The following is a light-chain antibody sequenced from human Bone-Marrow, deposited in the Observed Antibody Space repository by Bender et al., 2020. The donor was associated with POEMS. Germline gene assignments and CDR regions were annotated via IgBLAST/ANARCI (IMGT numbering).Light chain of an antibody. J-gene: IGLJ3*02. Sequence: QSVLTQSPSTSATPGQRVTISCSGTTSNIGGNGMTWYQQLSGTAPRLVVYSNYQRPSGVPARFSGSKSGTSASLAISDIQSEDEGDYYCSSWDDSLSGWVFGGGTKLTVL. CDR3: SSWDDSLSGWV. V-gene: IGLV1-44*01. CDR1: TSNIGGNG. CDR2: SNY.